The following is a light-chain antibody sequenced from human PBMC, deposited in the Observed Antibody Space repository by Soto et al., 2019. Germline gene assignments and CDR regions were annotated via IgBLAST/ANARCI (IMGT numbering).Light chain of an antibody. CDR3: QVWDSSSDHGV. V-gene: IGLV3-21*02. Sequence: SYELTQPPSVSVAPGQTAWITCGGNNIGSRSVHWYQQKPGQAPVLVVYDDSDRPSGIPEQFSGSNSENTATLTISRVEAGDEADYYCQVWDSSSDHGVFGTGTK. J-gene: IGLJ1*01. CDR1: NIGSRS. CDR2: DDS.